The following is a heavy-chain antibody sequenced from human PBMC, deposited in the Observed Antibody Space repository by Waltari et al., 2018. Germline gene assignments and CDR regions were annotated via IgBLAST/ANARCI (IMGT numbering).Heavy chain of an antibody. J-gene: IGHJ3*02. Sequence: QVQLQESGPGLVKPSETLSLPCAVSGYSISSGYYWGWLRPPPGKGLEWIGSIYHSGSTYYNPSLKSRVTISVDTSKNQFSLKLSSVTAADTAVYYCARVRVILWFLGAFDIWGQGTMVTVSS. CDR1: GYSISSGYY. CDR3: ARVRVILWFLGAFDI. V-gene: IGHV4-38-2*01. D-gene: IGHD2-21*01. CDR2: IYHSGST.